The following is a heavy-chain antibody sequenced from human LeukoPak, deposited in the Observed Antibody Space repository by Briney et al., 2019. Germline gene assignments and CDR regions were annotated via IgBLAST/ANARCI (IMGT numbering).Heavy chain of an antibody. Sequence: ASVKVSCKASGCTFTSYDINWVRQATGQGLEWMGWMNPNSGNTGYAQRFQGRVTITRNTSISTAYMELSSLRSEDTAVYYCARSRSSTSNFDYWGQGTLVTVSS. CDR3: ARSRSSTSNFDY. V-gene: IGHV1-8*03. CDR1: GCTFTSYD. CDR2: MNPNSGNT. J-gene: IGHJ4*02. D-gene: IGHD2-2*01.